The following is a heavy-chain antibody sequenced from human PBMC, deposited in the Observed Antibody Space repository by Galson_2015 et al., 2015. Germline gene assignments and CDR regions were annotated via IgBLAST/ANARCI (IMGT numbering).Heavy chain of an antibody. CDR3: VKATYDSSGYQHYYYYYGMDV. D-gene: IGHD3-22*01. J-gene: IGHJ6*02. CDR1: GFTFISYA. V-gene: IGHV3-23*01. CDR2: VSGSGVST. Sequence: SLRLSCAASGFTFISYAMSWVRQAPGRGLEWVSLVSGSGVSTHYADSVKGRFTISRDNSKRTLYLQMNSLRVEDTAVYYCVKATYDSSGYQHYYYYYGMDVWGQGTTVTVSS.